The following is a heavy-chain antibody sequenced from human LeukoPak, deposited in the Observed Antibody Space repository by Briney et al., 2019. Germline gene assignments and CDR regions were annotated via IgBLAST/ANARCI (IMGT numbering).Heavy chain of an antibody. D-gene: IGHD3-10*01. CDR3: ARSPNYYGDAFDI. CDR1: GYTFTGYY. CDR2: INPNSGGT. J-gene: IGHJ3*02. V-gene: IGHV1-2*02. Sequence: GASVKVSCKASGYTFTGYYMHWVRQAPGQGLEWMGWINPNSGGTNYAQKFQGRVTMTRDTSISTAYMELSRLRSDDTAVYYCARSPNYYGDAFDIWGQGTMVTVSS.